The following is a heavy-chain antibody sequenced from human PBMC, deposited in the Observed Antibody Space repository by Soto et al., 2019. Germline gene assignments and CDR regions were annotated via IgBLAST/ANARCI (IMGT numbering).Heavy chain of an antibody. CDR1: GFTFSSYA. V-gene: IGHV3-30-3*01. CDR3: ARDLNYCSGGSCYFPYYYGMDV. CDR2: ISYDGSNK. Sequence: QVQLVESGGGVVQPGRSLRLSCAASGFTFSSYAMHWVRQAPGKGLEWVAVISYDGSNKYYADSVKGRFTISRDNSKNTLYLQMNSVRAEDTAVYYCARDLNYCSGGSCYFPYYYGMDVWGQGTTVTVSS. J-gene: IGHJ6*02. D-gene: IGHD2-15*01.